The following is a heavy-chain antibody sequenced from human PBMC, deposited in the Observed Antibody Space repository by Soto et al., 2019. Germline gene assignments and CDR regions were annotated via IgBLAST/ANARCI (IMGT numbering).Heavy chain of an antibody. CDR2: ISSSGSTI. CDR1: GFTFSSYE. Sequence: GGSLRLSCAASGFTFSSYEMNWVRQAPGKGLEWVSYISSSGSTIYYADSVKGRFTISRDNAKNSLYLQMNSLRAEDTAVYYSARDDKGGYYYDGMVVLGQGPTVTVFS. V-gene: IGHV3-48*03. CDR3: ARDDKGGYYYDGMVV. J-gene: IGHJ6*01.